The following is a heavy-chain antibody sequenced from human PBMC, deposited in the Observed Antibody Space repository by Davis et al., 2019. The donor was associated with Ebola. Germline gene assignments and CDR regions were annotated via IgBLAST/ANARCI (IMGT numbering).Heavy chain of an antibody. CDR2: IIPIIARE. J-gene: IGHJ4*02. Sequence: SVKVSCKASGGTFYSYAISWVRQVPGQGLEWMGGIIPIIAREDYAQKFQGRVTISADASTDTAYMELSSLRAEDTAIYYCARGDIVTDQVEYFDYWGQGTLVTVSS. CDR3: ARGDIVTDQVEYFDY. V-gene: IGHV1-69*13. CDR1: GGTFYSYA. D-gene: IGHD5-12*01.